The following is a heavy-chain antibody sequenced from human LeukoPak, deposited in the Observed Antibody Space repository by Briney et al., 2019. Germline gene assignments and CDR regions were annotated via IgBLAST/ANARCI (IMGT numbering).Heavy chain of an antibody. Sequence: GGSLKLSCAASGFTFSGSTMHWVRQASGKGLEWVGRIRSKANNYATAYATSVKGRFTLSRDDSKTTAYLQMNSLKTEDTAVYYCIRGAASGSYYGFDVWGQGATVTVSS. CDR2: IRSKANNYAT. V-gene: IGHV3-73*01. CDR3: IRGAASGSYYGFDV. CDR1: GFTFSGST. J-gene: IGHJ6*02. D-gene: IGHD1-26*01.